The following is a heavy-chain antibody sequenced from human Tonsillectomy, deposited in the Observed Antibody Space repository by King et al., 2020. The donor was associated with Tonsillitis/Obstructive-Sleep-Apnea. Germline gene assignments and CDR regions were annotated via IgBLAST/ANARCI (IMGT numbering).Heavy chain of an antibody. D-gene: IGHD2-2*02. CDR3: VRDEGYCSRTNCYTDYYYMDV. CDR1: GFTFNNYW. V-gene: IGHV3-7*04. J-gene: IGHJ6*03. CDR2: IKQDGSER. Sequence: VQLVESGGGLVQPGGSLRLSCAGSGFTFNNYWMSWVRQAPGNGLEWVANIKQDGSERYYVDSVKGRFTISRDNAKNSLYLQMNSLRAEDTAVYYCVRDEGYCSRTNCYTDYYYMDVWGKGTTVTVSS.